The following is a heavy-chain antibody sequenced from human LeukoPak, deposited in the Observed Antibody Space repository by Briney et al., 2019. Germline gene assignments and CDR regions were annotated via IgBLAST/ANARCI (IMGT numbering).Heavy chain of an antibody. CDR2: IKQEGSEK. Sequence: PGGSLRLSCAASGFTFSSYWMSWVRQAPGRRLEWVANIKQEGSEKYYVDSVKGRFTISRDNAKNSLYLQMNSLRAEDTAVYYCARDDCSSISCYHNWFDPWGQGTLVTVSS. V-gene: IGHV3-7*01. D-gene: IGHD2-2*01. CDR3: ARDDCSSISCYHNWFDP. J-gene: IGHJ5*02. CDR1: GFTFSSYW.